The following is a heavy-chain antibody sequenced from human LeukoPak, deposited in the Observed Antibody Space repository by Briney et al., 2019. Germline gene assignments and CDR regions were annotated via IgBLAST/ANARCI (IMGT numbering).Heavy chain of an antibody. J-gene: IGHJ4*02. Sequence: TGGSLRLSCAASGFTFSSFWMHWVRQAPGKGLVWVSRINSDGSSTTYADSVKGRFTISRDNAKNTLYLQMNSLRAEDTAMYYCVSQYSYDSSGYYPWDYWGQGTLVTVSS. D-gene: IGHD3-22*01. CDR1: GFTFSSFW. CDR2: INSDGSST. V-gene: IGHV3-74*01. CDR3: VSQYSYDSSGYYPWDY.